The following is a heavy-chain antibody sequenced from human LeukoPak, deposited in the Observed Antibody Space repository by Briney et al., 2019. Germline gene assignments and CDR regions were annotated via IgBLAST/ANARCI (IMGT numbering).Heavy chain of an antibody. CDR3: AREGHRTSYYFDY. J-gene: IGHJ4*02. V-gene: IGHV3-11*04. CDR1: GFPLSDYY. D-gene: IGHD6-6*01. CDR2: ISSSGSTI. Sequence: GGPLRLSCGASGFPLSDYYMRWIRQAPGKGLEGVSYISSSGSTIYYADSVKGRFTISRDNSKNTLYLQMNSLRAEDTAVYYCAREGHRTSYYFDYWGQGTLVTVSS.